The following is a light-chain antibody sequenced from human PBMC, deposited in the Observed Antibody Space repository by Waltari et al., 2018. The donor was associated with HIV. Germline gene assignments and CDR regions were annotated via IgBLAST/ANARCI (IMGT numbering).Light chain of an antibody. CDR2: DAS. J-gene: IGKJ2*01. V-gene: IGKV3-20*01. Sequence: EIVLTQSPGTLSLSPGERATLSCRASQSVTSGHLAWYQQRPGQAPRLLIHDASSMATGIPDRFSGSGSGTDFTLTVSRLEPEDFAVYYCHQYSGTPRTFGQGTRLQI. CDR3: HQYSGTPRT. CDR1: QSVTSGH.